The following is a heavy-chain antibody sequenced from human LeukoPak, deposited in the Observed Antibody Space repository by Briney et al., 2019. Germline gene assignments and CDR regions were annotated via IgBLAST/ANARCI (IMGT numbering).Heavy chain of an antibody. CDR2: ISSSSSTI. V-gene: IGHV3-48*01. CDR1: GFTFSSYS. D-gene: IGHD3-22*01. CDR3: ARGLTSPGYHIRITMTY. J-gene: IGHJ4*02. Sequence: GGSLRLSCAASGFTFSSYSMNWVRQAPGKGLEWVSYISSSSSTIYYADSVKGRFTISRDSAKNSLYLQMNSLRAEDTAVYYCARGLTSPGYHIRITMTYWGQGTLVTVSS.